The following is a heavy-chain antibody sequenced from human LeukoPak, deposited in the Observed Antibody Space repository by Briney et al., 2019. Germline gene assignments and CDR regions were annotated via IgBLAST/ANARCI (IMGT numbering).Heavy chain of an antibody. CDR2: ISYDGSNK. CDR3: ERDLETRTQKWLHYLDS. D-gene: IGHD5-18*01. J-gene: IGHJ4*02. Sequence: PGGSLRLSCAASGFTFSSYGMHWVRQAPGKGLEWVAVISYDGSNKYYGNSVKGRFTISRDNSMNTLSLQMDNLRAEDTALYYCERDLETRTQKWLHYLDSWGPGTLVTVSS. V-gene: IGHV3-30*03. CDR1: GFTFSSYG.